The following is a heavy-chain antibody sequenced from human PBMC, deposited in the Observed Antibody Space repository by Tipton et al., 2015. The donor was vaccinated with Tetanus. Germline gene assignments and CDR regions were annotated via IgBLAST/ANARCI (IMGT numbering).Heavy chain of an antibody. CDR1: GGSISDSNW. Sequence: SLRLSCGVSGGSISDSNWWSWVRQHPGKGLEWIGEISPGGSRYYNPTLDSRVSMSIDKPKNQFSLRLNSVTAADTAVYYCARHKATTGTRGFDVWGHGTMVTVSS. CDR3: ARHKATTGTRGFDV. J-gene: IGHJ3*01. V-gene: IGHV4-4*02. CDR2: ISPGGSR. D-gene: IGHD1-1*01.